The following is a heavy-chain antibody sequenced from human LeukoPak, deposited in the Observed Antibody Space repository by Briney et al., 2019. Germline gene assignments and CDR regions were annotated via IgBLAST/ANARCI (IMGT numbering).Heavy chain of an antibody. J-gene: IGHJ6*04. CDR3: IAHFPYFYGFDV. Sequence: KSGGSLRLSCVSSGFTIGTAWMSWVRQAPGKGLEWLGHIKSEGEGATTDYAAPAKGRFAISRDDSKNMIYLQMSSLKTDDTAIYYCIAHFPYFYGFDVWGKGTTVTVSS. CDR2: IKSEGEGATT. V-gene: IGHV3-15*01. CDR1: GFTIGTAW. D-gene: IGHD3-3*02.